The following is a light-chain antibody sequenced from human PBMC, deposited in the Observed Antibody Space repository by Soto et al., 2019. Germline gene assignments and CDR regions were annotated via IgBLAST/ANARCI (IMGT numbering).Light chain of an antibody. CDR1: NIGSKS. CDR3: QVGDSSSDHRV. J-gene: IGLJ2*01. Sequence: SYELNQPPSVSVAPGKTARITCGGTNIGSKSVHWYQQKPGQAPVLVIYYDSDRPSGIPERFSGSNSGNTATLTISRVEAGDEADYYCQVGDSSSDHRVFGGGTKLTVL. CDR2: YDS. V-gene: IGLV3-21*04.